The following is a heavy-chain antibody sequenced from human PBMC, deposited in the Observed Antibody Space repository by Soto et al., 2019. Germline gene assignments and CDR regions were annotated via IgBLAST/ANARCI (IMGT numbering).Heavy chain of an antibody. V-gene: IGHV4-31*03. CDR1: GGSISSGGYY. J-gene: IGHJ4*02. CDR3: ARERGSGWLNYFDY. CDR2: IYYSGST. D-gene: IGHD6-19*01. Sequence: PSETLSLTCTVSGGSISSGGYYWSWIRQHPGKGLEWIGYIYYSGSTYYNPSLKSRVTISVDTSKNQFSLKLSSVTAADTAVYYCARERGSGWLNYFDYWGQGTLVTVSS.